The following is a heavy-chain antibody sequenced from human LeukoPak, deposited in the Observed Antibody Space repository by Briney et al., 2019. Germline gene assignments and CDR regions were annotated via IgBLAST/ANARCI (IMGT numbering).Heavy chain of an antibody. Sequence: GASVKVSCKASGYTFTGYYMHWVRQAPGQGLEWMGWIDPNSGGTNYAQKFQGRVTMTRDTSISTAYMELSRLRSDDTAVYYCAGDWVYWNNFDYWGQGTLVTVSS. V-gene: IGHV1-2*02. CDR1: GYTFTGYY. CDR3: AGDWVYWNNFDY. D-gene: IGHD1/OR15-1a*01. CDR2: IDPNSGGT. J-gene: IGHJ4*02.